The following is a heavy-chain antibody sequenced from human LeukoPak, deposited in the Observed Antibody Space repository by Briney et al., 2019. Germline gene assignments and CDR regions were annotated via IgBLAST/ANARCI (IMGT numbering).Heavy chain of an antibody. CDR1: GYTFTSYA. J-gene: IGHJ5*02. D-gene: IGHD3-22*01. CDR3: ARGPILYDSSGYYRFDP. Sequence: ASVKVSCKASGYTFTSYAISWVRQAPGQGLEWMGWISAYNGNTNYAQKLQGRVTMTTDTSTSTAYMELSSLRSEDTAVYYCARGPILYDSSGYYRFDPWGQGTLVTVSS. CDR2: ISAYNGNT. V-gene: IGHV1-18*01.